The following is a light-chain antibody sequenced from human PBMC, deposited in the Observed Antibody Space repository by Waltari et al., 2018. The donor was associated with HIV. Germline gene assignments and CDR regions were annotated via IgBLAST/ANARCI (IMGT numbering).Light chain of an antibody. Sequence: QSALTQPASVSGSPGRSITISCTGTSSDVGSYNLVSWYQQHPGKAPNFMIYEVSKRPSGVSNRFSVSTSVNTASLTISGLQAEDEADYYCCSYAGSSTYVFGTGTKVTVL. V-gene: IGLV2-23*02. CDR2: EVS. CDR3: CSYAGSSTYV. J-gene: IGLJ1*01. CDR1: SSDVGSYNL.